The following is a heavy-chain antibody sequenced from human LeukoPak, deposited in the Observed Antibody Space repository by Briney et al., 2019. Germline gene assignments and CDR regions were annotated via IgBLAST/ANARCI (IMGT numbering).Heavy chain of an antibody. CDR1: GFTFNYYS. J-gene: IGHJ4*02. V-gene: IGHV3-30*04. D-gene: IGHD5-24*01. CDR3: AKEPESDGYNPAHYFDY. CDR2: ISYDGSNK. Sequence: GRSLRLSCAASGFTFNYYSMHWVRQAPGKGLEWVAGISYDGSNKYYADSVKGRFTISRDNSKNTLYLQMNSLRAEDTAVYYCAKEPESDGYNPAHYFDYWGQGTLVTVSS.